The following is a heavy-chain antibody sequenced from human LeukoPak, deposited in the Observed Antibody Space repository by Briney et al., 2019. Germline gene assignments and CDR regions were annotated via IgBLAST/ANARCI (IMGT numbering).Heavy chain of an antibody. CDR1: GGTFSSYA. CDR3: ASYDYGDYLFDY. CDR2: IIPIFGTA. J-gene: IGHJ4*02. D-gene: IGHD4-17*01. V-gene: IGHV1-69*05. Sequence: SVKVSCKASGGTFSSYAISWVRQAPGQGLEWMGGIIPIFGTANYAQKFQGRVTITTDESTSTAYMELSSLRSKDTAVYYCASYDYGDYLFDYWGQGTLVTVSS.